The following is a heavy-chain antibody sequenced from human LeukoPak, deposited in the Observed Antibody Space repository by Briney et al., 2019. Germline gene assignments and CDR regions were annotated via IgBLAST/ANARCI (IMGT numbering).Heavy chain of an antibody. CDR1: GFTFSSYA. Sequence: GGSLRLSCAASGFTFSSYAVSWVRQAPGKGLEWVSAISGSGGSTYYAISLKGRFTISRDNSKNTLYLQMNSLRAEDMAVYYCALGGSDTAMPPDYWGQGTLVTVSS. J-gene: IGHJ4*02. V-gene: IGHV3-23*01. CDR2: ISGSGGST. CDR3: ALGGSDTAMPPDY. D-gene: IGHD5-18*01.